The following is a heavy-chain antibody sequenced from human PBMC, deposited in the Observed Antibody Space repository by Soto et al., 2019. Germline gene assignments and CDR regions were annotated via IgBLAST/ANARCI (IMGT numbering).Heavy chain of an antibody. CDR3: ARTNLTAYYKGLGLRPFDM. CDR1: GGSISNSNYY. D-gene: IGHD3-9*01. CDR2: IYYSGRT. J-gene: IGHJ3*02. V-gene: IGHV4-39*01. Sequence: QLQLQESGPGLVKPSETLSLTCIVSGGSISNSNYYWGWIRQPPGKGLEWIGSIYYSGRTHYNPSLKSRVTISVDTSKNQFSLNLSSVTAADTAVYYCARTNLTAYYKGLGLRPFDMWGQGTMVTVSS.